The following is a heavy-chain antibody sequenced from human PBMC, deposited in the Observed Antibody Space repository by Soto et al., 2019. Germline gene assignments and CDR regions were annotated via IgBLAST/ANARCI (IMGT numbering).Heavy chain of an antibody. CDR1: GYTFTSYG. J-gene: IGHJ4*02. CDR3: ARDTSRGEYDY. D-gene: IGHD3-10*01. Sequence: QVQLVQSGAEVKKPGASVKVSCKASGYTFTSYGISWVRQAPGQGLDWIGWIKVYNGNTNYAPKLQGRVTMTTDTSTSTAYLDLRSLGSDDTAVYFCARDTSRGEYDYWGQGTLVHVSS. V-gene: IGHV1-18*01. CDR2: IKVYNGNT.